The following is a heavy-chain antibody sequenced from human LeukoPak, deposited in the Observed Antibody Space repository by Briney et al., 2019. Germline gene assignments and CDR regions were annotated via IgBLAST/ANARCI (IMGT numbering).Heavy chain of an antibody. Sequence: PSETLSLTCTVSGGSMSSSSYYWGWIRQPPGKGLEWIGSIYYSGSTYYNPSLKSRVTISVDTSKNQFSLKLSSVTAADTAVYYCARTYNTYYFDYWGQGILVTVSS. CDR1: GGSMSSSSYY. CDR2: IYYSGST. CDR3: ARTYNTYYFDY. D-gene: IGHD1-14*01. V-gene: IGHV4-39*01. J-gene: IGHJ4*02.